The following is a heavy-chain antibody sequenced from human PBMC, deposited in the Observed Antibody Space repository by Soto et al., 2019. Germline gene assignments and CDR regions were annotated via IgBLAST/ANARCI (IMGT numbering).Heavy chain of an antibody. Sequence: GASVKVSCKASGYTFTSYCMHWVRQAPGQGLEWMGIINPSGGSTSYAQKFQGRVTMTRDTSTSTVYMELSSLRSEDTAVYYCARDLSYYDSSGYYPDYWGQGTLVTVSS. V-gene: IGHV1-46*01. D-gene: IGHD3-22*01. CDR3: ARDLSYYDSSGYYPDY. J-gene: IGHJ4*02. CDR1: GYTFTSYC. CDR2: INPSGGST.